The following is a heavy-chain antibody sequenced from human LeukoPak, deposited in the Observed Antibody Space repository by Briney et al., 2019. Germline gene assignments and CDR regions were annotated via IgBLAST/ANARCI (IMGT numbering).Heavy chain of an antibody. Sequence: ASVKVSCKASGYTFTGYYMHWVRQAPGQGLEWMGRINPNSGGTNYAQKFQGRVTMTRDTSISTAYMELSRLRSDDTAVYYCARETIFGVVENLFDYWGQGTLVTVSS. V-gene: IGHV1-2*06. CDR2: INPNSGGT. CDR1: GYTFTGYY. CDR3: ARETIFGVVENLFDY. D-gene: IGHD3-3*01. J-gene: IGHJ4*02.